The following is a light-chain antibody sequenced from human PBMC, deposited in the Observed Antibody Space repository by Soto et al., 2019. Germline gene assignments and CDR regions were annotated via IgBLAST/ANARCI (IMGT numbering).Light chain of an antibody. CDR3: QQYYSYPPT. CDR2: AAS. CDR1: QGISSY. Sequence: AIRMTQSPSSLSASTGDRVTITCRASQGISSYLAWYQQKPGKAPKLLIYAASTLPSGVPSRFSGSGSGTDFTLTISCLQSEEFATYYCQQYYSYPPTFGQGTKLEIK. V-gene: IGKV1-8*01. J-gene: IGKJ2*01.